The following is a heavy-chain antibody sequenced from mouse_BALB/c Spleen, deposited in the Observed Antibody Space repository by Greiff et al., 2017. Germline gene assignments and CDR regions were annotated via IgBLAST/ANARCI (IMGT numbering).Heavy chain of an antibody. D-gene: IGHD2-12*01. CDR1: GFTFSSFG. CDR2: ISSGSSTI. Sequence: EVQLVESGGGLVQPGGSRKLSCAASGFTFSSFGMHWVRQAPEKGLEWVAYISSGSSTIYYADTVKGRFTISRDNPKNTLFLQMTSLRAEDTAMYYCARDRYEYYAMDYWGQGTSVTVSS. J-gene: IGHJ4*01. V-gene: IGHV5-17*02. CDR3: ARDRYEYYAMDY.